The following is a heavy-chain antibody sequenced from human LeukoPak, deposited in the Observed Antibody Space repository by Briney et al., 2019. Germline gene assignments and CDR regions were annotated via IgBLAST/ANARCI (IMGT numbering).Heavy chain of an antibody. CDR2: VSYLGNDK. CDR3: ARPLERRLIHYFDF. J-gene: IGHJ4*02. V-gene: IGHV3-30-3*01. CDR1: GFILSPYS. Sequence: GGSLRLSCAASGFILSPYSMHWVRQAPGKGLEWVAVVSYLGNDKFYADSVKGRFTISKDNSNNTVYLEINSLRSEDTAVYYCARPLERRLIHYFDFWGPGTLVTVSS. D-gene: IGHD6-25*01.